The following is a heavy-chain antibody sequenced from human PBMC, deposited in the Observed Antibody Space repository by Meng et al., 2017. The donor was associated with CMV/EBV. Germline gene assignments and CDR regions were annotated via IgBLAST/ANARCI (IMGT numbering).Heavy chain of an antibody. CDR3: ARESMVRGED. J-gene: IGHJ4*02. CDR2: INHSGST. Sequence: QVQLQQCGAGRLKPSETLSLPCAVYGGSFSGYYWSWIRQPPGKGLEWIGEINHSGSTNYNPSLKSRVTISVDTSKNQFSLKLSSVTAADTAVYYCARESMVRGEDWGQGTLVTVSS. CDR1: GGSFSGYY. D-gene: IGHD3-10*01. V-gene: IGHV4-34*01.